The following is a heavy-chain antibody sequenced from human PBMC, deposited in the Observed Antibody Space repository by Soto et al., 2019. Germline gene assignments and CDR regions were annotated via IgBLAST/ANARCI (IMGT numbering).Heavy chain of an antibody. J-gene: IGHJ4*02. CDR3: ASEKVVCATGD. V-gene: IGHV1-8*01. Sequence: QVQLVQSGAEVKKPGASVKVSCKASGYTFTSYDINWVRQATGQGLEWMGWMNPNSGNTVYAQKFQGRVAMTRNSSISTAYMALSSLRSEDPGVYYCASEKVVCATGDGGQGNVVTVSS. D-gene: IGHD3-22*01. CDR2: MNPNSGNT. CDR1: GYTFTSYD.